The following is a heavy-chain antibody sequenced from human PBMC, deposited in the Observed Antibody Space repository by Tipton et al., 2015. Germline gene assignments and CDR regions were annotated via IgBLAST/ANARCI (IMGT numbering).Heavy chain of an antibody. CDR1: GGSMSRGDYY. CDR2: ISYTGRT. J-gene: IGHJ4*02. CDR3: AGHLAYRDTWSAQGF. V-gene: IGHV4-31*03. D-gene: IGHD3-3*01. Sequence: TLSLTCTVSGGSMSRGDYYWSWIRQYPGKGLEWIGYISYTGRTYYNPSLKSRATISADTSKKQFSLKLSSVTAADTAVYYCAGHLAYRDTWSAQGFWGQGTLVTVSS.